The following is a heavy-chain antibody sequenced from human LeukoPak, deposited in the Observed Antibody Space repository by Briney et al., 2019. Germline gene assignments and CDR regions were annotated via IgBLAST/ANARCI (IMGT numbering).Heavy chain of an antibody. CDR1: GFTFSSYA. Sequence: GGSLRLSCAASGFTFSSYAMHWVRQAPGKGLEWVAVISYDGSNKYYADSVKGRFTISRDNSKNTLYLQMNSLRAEDTAVYYCARGQWLIGTFDYWGQGTLVTVSS. CDR3: ARGQWLIGTFDY. D-gene: IGHD6-19*01. J-gene: IGHJ4*02. V-gene: IGHV3-30-3*01. CDR2: ISYDGSNK.